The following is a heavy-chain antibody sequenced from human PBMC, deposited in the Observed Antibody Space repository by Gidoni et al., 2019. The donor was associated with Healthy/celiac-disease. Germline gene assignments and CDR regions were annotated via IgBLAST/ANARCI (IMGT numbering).Heavy chain of an antibody. CDR2: IKQDGSEK. CDR3: ARDGYSSGGPYYYYYGMDV. J-gene: IGHJ6*02. V-gene: IGHV3-7*01. D-gene: IGHD6-19*01. CDR1: GFSFSSYW. Sequence: GFSFSSYWMSWVRQAPGKGLEWVANIKQDGSEKYYVDSVKGRFTISRDNAKNSLYLQMNSLRAEDTAVYYCARDGYSSGGPYYYYYGMDVWGQGTTVTVSS.